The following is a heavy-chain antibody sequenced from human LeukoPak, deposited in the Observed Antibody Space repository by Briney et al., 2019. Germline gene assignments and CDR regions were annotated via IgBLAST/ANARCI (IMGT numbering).Heavy chain of an antibody. CDR3: ATVNSRYHQLLYEPLVVFDP. Sequence: ASVKVSCKVSGYTLTELSMRWVRQAPGKGLEWMGGFDPEDGETIYAQKFQGRVTMTEDTSTDTAYMELSSLRSEDTAVYYCATVNSRYHQLLYEPLVVFDPWGQGTLVTVSS. CDR1: GYTLTELS. V-gene: IGHV1-24*01. CDR2: FDPEDGET. J-gene: IGHJ5*02. D-gene: IGHD2-2*02.